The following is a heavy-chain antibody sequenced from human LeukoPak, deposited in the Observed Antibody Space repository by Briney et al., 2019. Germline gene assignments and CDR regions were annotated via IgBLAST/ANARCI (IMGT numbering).Heavy chain of an antibody. CDR3: ATTPVGATGYDAFDI. V-gene: IGHV5-51*01. CDR2: IYPGDSDT. CDR1: GYSFTSYW. J-gene: IGHJ3*02. Sequence: GESLKISCKSSGYSFTSYWIGWVRQMPGKGLEWMGIIYPGDSDTRYSPSFQGQVTISADKSISTAYLQWSSLKASDTAMYYCATTPVGATGYDAFDIWGQGTMVTVSS. D-gene: IGHD1-26*01.